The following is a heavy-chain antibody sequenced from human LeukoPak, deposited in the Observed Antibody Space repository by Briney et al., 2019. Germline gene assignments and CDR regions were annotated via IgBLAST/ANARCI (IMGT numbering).Heavy chain of an antibody. CDR2: IDPSASYT. J-gene: IGHJ3*02. CDR1: GYSFTSYW. V-gene: IGHV5-10-1*01. CDR3: ARSGYYDILTGYRNHDAFDI. D-gene: IGHD3-9*01. Sequence: GESLKISCKGSGYSFTSYWISWVRQMPGKGLEWMGRIDPSASYTNYSPSFQGHVTISADKSISTAYLQWSSLKASDTAMYYCARSGYYDILTGYRNHDAFDIWGQGTMVTVSS.